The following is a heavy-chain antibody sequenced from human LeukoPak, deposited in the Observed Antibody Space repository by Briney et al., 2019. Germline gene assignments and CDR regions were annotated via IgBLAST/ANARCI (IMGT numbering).Heavy chain of an antibody. CDR2: ISSSYT. Sequence: KAGGSLRLSCAASGFTFSDYYMSWIRQAPGKGLEWVSCISSSYTNYADSVKGRFTISRDNAKNSLYLQMNSLRAEDTAVYYCARAGSNWQFDYWGQGTLVTVSS. CDR1: GFTFSDYY. J-gene: IGHJ4*02. V-gene: IGHV3-11*05. D-gene: IGHD6-13*01. CDR3: ARAGSNWQFDY.